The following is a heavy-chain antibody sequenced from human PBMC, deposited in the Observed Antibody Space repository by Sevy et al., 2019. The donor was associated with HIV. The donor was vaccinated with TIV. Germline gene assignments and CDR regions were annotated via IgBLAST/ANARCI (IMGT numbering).Heavy chain of an antibody. D-gene: IGHD3-22*01. J-gene: IGHJ3*02. Sequence: GGSLRLSCVASGFTLRTYAMNWVRQAPGKGLKWVSTIFKSGDVTYYADSVKGRFTIARDNSKNTVYLHMNSLRAEDTDRYFCAGGRYDSSGSFEAFDIWGQGTMVTVSS. CDR3: AGGRYDSSGSFEAFDI. CDR1: GFTLRTYA. V-gene: IGHV3-23*01. CDR2: IFKSGDVT.